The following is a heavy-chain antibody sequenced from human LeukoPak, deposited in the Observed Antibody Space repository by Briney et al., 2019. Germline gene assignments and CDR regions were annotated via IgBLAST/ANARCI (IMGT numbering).Heavy chain of an antibody. CDR2: INHSGST. V-gene: IGHV4-34*01. CDR3: ARRFRYCSGGSCYSYYYYYYMDV. J-gene: IGHJ6*03. Sequence: SEALSLTCAVYGGSFSGYYWSWIRQPPGKGLEWIGEINHSGSTNYNPSLKSRVTISVDTSKNQFSLKLSSVTAADTAVYYCARRFRYCSGGSCYSYYYYYYMDVWGKGTTVTISS. D-gene: IGHD2-15*01. CDR1: GGSFSGYY.